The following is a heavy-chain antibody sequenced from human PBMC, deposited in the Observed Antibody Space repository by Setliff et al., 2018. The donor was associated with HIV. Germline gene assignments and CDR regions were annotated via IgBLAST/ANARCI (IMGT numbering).Heavy chain of an antibody. CDR3: ARDYSPTFYYYDSSGTFDY. Sequence: SVKVSCKASGGTFSSYAISWVRQAPGQGLEWMGGIIPILGIANYAQKFQGRVTITADEPTSTAYMELSSLRSEDTAVYYCARDYSPTFYYYDSSGTFDYWGQGTLVTVSA. CDR1: GGTFSSYA. CDR2: IIPILGIA. D-gene: IGHD3-22*01. V-gene: IGHV1-69*10. J-gene: IGHJ4*02.